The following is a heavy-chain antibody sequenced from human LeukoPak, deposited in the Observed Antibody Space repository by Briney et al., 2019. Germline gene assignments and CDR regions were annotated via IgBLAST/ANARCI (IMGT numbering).Heavy chain of an antibody. D-gene: IGHD4-23*01. CDR2: IYYSGST. V-gene: IGHV4-31*03. CDR3: ARIEDYGGNSVNY. CDR1: GGSISTGGYY. Sequence: PSETLSLTCTVSGGSISTGGYYCSWIRQHPEKGLEWIGYIYYSGSTYYNPSLKSRVTISVDTSKNQFSLKLSSVTAADTAVYYCARIEDYGGNSVNYWGQGTLVTVSS. J-gene: IGHJ4*02.